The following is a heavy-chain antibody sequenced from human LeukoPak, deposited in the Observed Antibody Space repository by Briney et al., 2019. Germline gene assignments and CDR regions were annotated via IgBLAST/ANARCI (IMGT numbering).Heavy chain of an antibody. CDR1: GFTFSSYW. CDR2: IKQDGSEK. CDR3: ARDFRYCSSTSCYEGYYFDY. V-gene: IGHV3-7*03. Sequence: GSLRLSCAASGFTFSSYWMSWVRQAPGKGLEWVANIKQDGSEKYYVDSVKGRFTISRDNAKNSLYLQMNSLRAEDTAVYYCARDFRYCSSTSCYEGYYFDYWGQGTLVTVSS. J-gene: IGHJ4*02. D-gene: IGHD2-2*01.